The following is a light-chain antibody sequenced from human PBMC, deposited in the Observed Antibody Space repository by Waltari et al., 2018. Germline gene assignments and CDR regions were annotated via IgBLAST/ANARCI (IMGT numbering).Light chain of an antibody. Sequence: QLVLTQSTSASASLGASVKLTCTLSSGHSSYAIAWHQQQPEKGPRYLMKLNSDGSHSKGHGIPVRFSGSSSGAARYLTISSIQSENEADYYCQTWGTGIWVFGGGTKLTVL. CDR2: LNSDGSH. CDR1: SGHSSYA. J-gene: IGLJ3*02. CDR3: QTWGTGIWV. V-gene: IGLV4-69*01.